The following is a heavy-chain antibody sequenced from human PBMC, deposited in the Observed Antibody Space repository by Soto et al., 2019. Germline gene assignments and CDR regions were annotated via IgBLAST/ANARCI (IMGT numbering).Heavy chain of an antibody. CDR2: INGNGRSK. V-gene: IGHV3-23*01. D-gene: IGHD1-26*01. Sequence: EVQLLESGGGLVQPGGSLRLSCAASGFTFSNFAMSWYRQAPGKGLEWVSVINGNGRSKYHADSVQGRFTISRDNSKNALYLRMNSLRAGDTALYYCAKGRVVGVTTGPDCCGQGTLVTVSS. CDR3: AKGRVVGVTTGPDC. CDR1: GFTFSNFA. J-gene: IGHJ4*02.